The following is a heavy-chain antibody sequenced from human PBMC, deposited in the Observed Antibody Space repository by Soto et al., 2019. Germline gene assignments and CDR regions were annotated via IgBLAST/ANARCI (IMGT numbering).Heavy chain of an antibody. V-gene: IGHV3-23*01. D-gene: IGHD6-6*01. CDR1: GFTFSSYA. J-gene: IGHJ4*02. CDR3: ARHPSALAARTSNDY. Sequence: GGSLRLSCAASGFTFSSYAMSWVRQAPGKGLEWVSAISGSGGSTYYADSVKGRFTISRDNSKNTLYLQMNSLRAEDTAVYYCARHPSALAARTSNDYWGQGTLVTVSS. CDR2: ISGSGGST.